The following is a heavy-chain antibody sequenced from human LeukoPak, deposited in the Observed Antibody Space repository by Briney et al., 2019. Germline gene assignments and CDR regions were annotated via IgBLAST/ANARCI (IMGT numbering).Heavy chain of an antibody. CDR1: GGSISSGGYY. J-gene: IGHJ6*02. Sequence: SETLSLTCTVSGGSISSGGYYWSWIHQHPGKGLEWIGYIYYSGSTYYNPSLKSRVTISVDTSKNQFSLKLSSVTAADTAMYYCASQGANQYYYYGMDVWGQGTTVTVSS. CDR3: ASQGANQYYYYGMDV. V-gene: IGHV4-31*03. CDR2: IYYSGST.